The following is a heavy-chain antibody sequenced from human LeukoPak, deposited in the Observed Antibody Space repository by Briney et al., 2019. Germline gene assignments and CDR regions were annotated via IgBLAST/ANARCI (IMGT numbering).Heavy chain of an antibody. V-gene: IGHV3-23*01. Sequence: GGSLRLSCAASGFTFSSYAMSWVRQAPGKGLEWASAISGSGGSTYYADSVKGRFTISRDNSKNTLYLQMNSLRAEDTAVYYCAKVSIAAAASPPPSGYWGQGTLVTVSS. J-gene: IGHJ4*02. CDR1: GFTFSSYA. CDR3: AKVSIAAAASPPPSGY. CDR2: ISGSGGST. D-gene: IGHD6-13*01.